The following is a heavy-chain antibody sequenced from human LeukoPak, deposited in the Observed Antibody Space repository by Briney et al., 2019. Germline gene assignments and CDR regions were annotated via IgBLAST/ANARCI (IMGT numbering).Heavy chain of an antibody. CDR3: ARTLLSAFDI. CDR2: INPSGGST. V-gene: IGHV1-46*01. CDR1: GYTFINSG. J-gene: IGHJ3*02. Sequence: ASVTVSCKASGYTFINSGITWVRQAPGQGLEWMGIINPSGGSTSYAQKFQGRVTMTRDMSTSTVYMELSSLRSEDTAVYYCARTLLSAFDIWGQGTMVTVSS.